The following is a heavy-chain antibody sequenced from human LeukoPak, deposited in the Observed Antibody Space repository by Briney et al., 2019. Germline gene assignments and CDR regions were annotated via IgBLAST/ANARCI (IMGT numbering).Heavy chain of an antibody. CDR2: IYHSGST. Sequence: PSETLTLTCTVSGGSISSGGYYWSWIRQPPGKGLEWIGYIYHSGSTYYNPSLKSRVTISVDRSKNQFSLKLSSVTAADTAVYYCARGPDVEGSWQTKDYWGQGTLVTVSS. CDR1: GGSISSGGYY. V-gene: IGHV4-30-2*01. J-gene: IGHJ4*02. CDR3: ARGPDVEGSWQTKDY. D-gene: IGHD6-13*01.